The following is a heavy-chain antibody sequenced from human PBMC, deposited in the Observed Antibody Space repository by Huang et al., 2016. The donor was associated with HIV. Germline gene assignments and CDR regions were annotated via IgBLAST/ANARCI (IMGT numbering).Heavy chain of an antibody. Sequence: QLQLQESGPGLVKPSETLSLTCTVSGDSISSTSYFWGWIRQPPGKGLEWIGSFYYSGSTFYNPSLKSRVTISVDTSKNQFSLKLISVSAADTAVYYWVRPSARRFWFDPWGQGTQVTVSS. CDR3: VRPSARRFWFDP. V-gene: IGHV4-39*01. J-gene: IGHJ5*02. CDR1: GDSISSTSYF. CDR2: FYYSGST. D-gene: IGHD6-6*01.